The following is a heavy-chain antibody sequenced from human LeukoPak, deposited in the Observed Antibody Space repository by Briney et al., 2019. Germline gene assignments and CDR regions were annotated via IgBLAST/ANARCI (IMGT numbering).Heavy chain of an antibody. J-gene: IGHJ5*02. CDR1: GGSISSSSYC. Sequence: SETLSLTCTVSGGSISSSSYCWGWTRQPPGKGLEWIGNIYYTGSTYYNPSLKSRVTISVDTSKNQFSLKLSSVTAADTAVYYCARLYEGYCSGGSCYWFDPWGQGILVTVSS. CDR3: ARLYEGYCSGGSCYWFDP. D-gene: IGHD2-15*01. V-gene: IGHV4-39*01. CDR2: IYYTGST.